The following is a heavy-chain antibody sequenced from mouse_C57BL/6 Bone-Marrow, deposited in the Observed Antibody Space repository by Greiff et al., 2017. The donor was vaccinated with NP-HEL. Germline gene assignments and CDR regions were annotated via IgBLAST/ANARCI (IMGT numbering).Heavy chain of an antibody. Sequence: EVQLLQSGPELVKPGASVKIPCKASGFTFTDYNMDWVKQSHGTSLEWIGDITPNYGGTSYNQKFKGKATLTVDTSSSTAYMELRSLTSEDTAVYYCTRGGYGNPVAYWGQGTLVTVSA. V-gene: IGHV1-18*01. J-gene: IGHJ3*01. CDR1: GFTFTDYN. CDR3: TRGGYGNPVAY. CDR2: ITPNYGGT. D-gene: IGHD2-10*02.